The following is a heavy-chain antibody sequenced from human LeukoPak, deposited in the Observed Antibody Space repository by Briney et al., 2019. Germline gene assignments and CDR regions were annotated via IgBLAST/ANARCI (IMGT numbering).Heavy chain of an antibody. CDR1: GFTFSSYW. CDR2: INSDGSST. D-gene: IGHD3-22*01. Sequence: TGGSLRLSCGASGFTFSSYWMHWVRQAPGKGLVWVSRINSDGSSTSYADSVKGRFTISRDNAKNTLYLQMNSLRAEDTAVYYCARDQVGISSGPHDAFDIWGQGTMVTVSS. CDR3: ARDQVGISSGPHDAFDI. V-gene: IGHV3-74*01. J-gene: IGHJ3*02.